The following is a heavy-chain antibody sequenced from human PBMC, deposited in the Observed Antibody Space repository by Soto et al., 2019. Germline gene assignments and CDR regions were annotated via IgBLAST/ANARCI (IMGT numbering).Heavy chain of an antibody. Sequence: QVQLVQSGAEVKEPGATVTVSCRASGDSFTDYYMHWVRQAPGQGLEWMGWINPNSGVTKYAQKLQGWVTMTRDTSIRTVYMQLSMLRFDDTAIYYCARESGGATATLDYYYFYMDVWGTGTTVTVSS. J-gene: IGHJ6*03. D-gene: IGHD5-12*01. CDR3: ARESGGATATLDYYYFYMDV. V-gene: IGHV1-2*04. CDR2: INPNSGVT. CDR1: GDSFTDYY.